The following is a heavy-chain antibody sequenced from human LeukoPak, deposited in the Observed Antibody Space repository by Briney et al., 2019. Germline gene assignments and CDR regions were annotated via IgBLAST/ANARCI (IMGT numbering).Heavy chain of an antibody. J-gene: IGHJ6*03. CDR2: IYPGDSDT. D-gene: IGHD4-17*01. V-gene: IGHV5-51*01. Sequence: GASLKISCKGSGSRFTSYWIGWVRQMPGKGLEWMGIIYPGDSDTRYSPSFQGQVNITADKSISTAYLQWSSLKASDTAMYYCARAQVTTRWYYYYYMDVWGKGTTVTVSS. CDR1: GSRFTSYW. CDR3: ARAQVTTRWYYYYYMDV.